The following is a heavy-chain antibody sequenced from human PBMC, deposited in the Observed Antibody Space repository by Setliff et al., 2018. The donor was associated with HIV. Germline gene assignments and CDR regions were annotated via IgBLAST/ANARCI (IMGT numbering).Heavy chain of an antibody. CDR2: ISAYNGNT. J-gene: IGHJ3*02. CDR1: GYTFTTYG. Sequence: ASVKVSCKPSGYTFTTYGLSWVRQAPGQGLEWMGWISAYNGNTNYAQKLQGRVTMTTDTSTSTAYMELRSLRSDDTAVYYCARDSGTTVEDAFDIWGQGTMVTVSS. V-gene: IGHV1-18*01. CDR3: ARDSGTTVEDAFDI. D-gene: IGHD1-7*01.